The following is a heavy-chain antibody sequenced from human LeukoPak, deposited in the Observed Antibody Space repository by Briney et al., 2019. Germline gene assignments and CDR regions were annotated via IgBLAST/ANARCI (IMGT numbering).Heavy chain of an antibody. J-gene: IGHJ5*02. CDR1: GGSITSTNW. Sequence: SGTLSLTCGVSGGSITSTNWWSWVRQPPGQGLEWIGEISLSGLTNYNPSLKSRVTISVDTSKNQFSLKLSSVTAADTAVYYCARDLYGSGNFLPESPWGQGILVTVSS. D-gene: IGHD3-10*01. CDR3: ARDLYGSGNFLPESP. CDR2: ISLSGLT. V-gene: IGHV4-4*02.